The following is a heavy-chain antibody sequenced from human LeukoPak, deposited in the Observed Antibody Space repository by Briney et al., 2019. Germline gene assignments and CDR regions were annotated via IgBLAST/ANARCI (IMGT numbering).Heavy chain of an antibody. CDR1: GFTFSSYS. CDR3: ARQSGGIDY. D-gene: IGHD3-10*01. V-gene: IGHV3-48*02. J-gene: IGHJ4*02. Sequence: GGSLRLSCAASGFTFSSYSMNWVRQAPGKGLEWVSYISGSSATITYADSLKGRITISRDNAKNSLYLQMNSLREEDTAVYYCARQSGGIDYWSLGTLVTVSA. CDR2: ISGSSATI.